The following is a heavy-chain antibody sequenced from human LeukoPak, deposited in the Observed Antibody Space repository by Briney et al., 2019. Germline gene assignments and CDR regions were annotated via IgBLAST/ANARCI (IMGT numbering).Heavy chain of an antibody. V-gene: IGHV3-21*01. D-gene: IGHD3-22*01. J-gene: IGHJ5*01. CDR1: GFIFSSYI. Sequence: TGGSLRLSCAAPGFIFSSYIMNWVRQAPGKGLEWVSSISPSGSHKYYVDSVKGRFTISRDNAKNSVSLQMNSLRAEDTAVYYCARVSDSTPDEGSWGQGTLVTVSS. CDR3: ARVSDSTPDEGS. CDR2: ISPSGSHK.